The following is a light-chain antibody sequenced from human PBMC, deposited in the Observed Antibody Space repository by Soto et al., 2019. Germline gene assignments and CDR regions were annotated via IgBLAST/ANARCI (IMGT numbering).Light chain of an antibody. CDR2: EVT. J-gene: IGLJ2*01. CDR3: SSYTSTNHVV. CDR1: SSDVGGYNC. Sequence: QSALTQPASVSGSPGQSITISCTGTSSDVGGYNCVSWYQQHPGKAPKLVIYEVTKRPSGVSNRFSGSKSGNTASLTISGLQAEDETDYYCSSYTSTNHVVFGGGTQLTVL. V-gene: IGLV2-14*01.